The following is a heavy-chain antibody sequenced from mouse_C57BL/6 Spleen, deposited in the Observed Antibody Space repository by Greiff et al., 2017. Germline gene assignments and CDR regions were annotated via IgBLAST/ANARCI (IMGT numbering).Heavy chain of an antibody. CDR2: INPNNGGT. Sequence: QLQQSGPELVKPGASVKISCKASGYTFTDYYMNWVKQSHGKSLEWIGDINPNNGGTSYNQKFKGKATLTVDKSSSTAYMELRSLTSEDSAVYYCARWLQAWFAYWGQGTLVTVSA. D-gene: IGHD2-2*01. J-gene: IGHJ3*01. CDR1: GYTFTDYY. V-gene: IGHV1-26*01. CDR3: ARWLQAWFAY.